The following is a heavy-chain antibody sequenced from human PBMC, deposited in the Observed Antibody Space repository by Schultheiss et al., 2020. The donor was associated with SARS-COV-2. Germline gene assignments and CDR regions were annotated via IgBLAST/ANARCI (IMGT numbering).Heavy chain of an antibody. CDR3: ARGGYESSSWSIFDY. CDR2: INHSGST. J-gene: IGHJ4*02. Sequence: SETLSLTCAVYGGSFSGYYWSWIRQPPGKGLEWIGEINHSGSTNYNPSLKSRVTISVDTSKNQFSLKLSSVTAADTAVYYCARGGYESSSWSIFDYWGQGTLVTVSS. V-gene: IGHV4-34*01. CDR1: GGSFSGYY. D-gene: IGHD6-13*01.